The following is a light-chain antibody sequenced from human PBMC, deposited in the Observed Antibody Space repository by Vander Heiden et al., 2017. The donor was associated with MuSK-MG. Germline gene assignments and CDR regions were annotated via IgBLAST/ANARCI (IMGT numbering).Light chain of an antibody. V-gene: IGKV1-39*01. CDR1: QRINIY. CDR3: QQRDNTPLT. Sequence: DIQMTQSPSSLSASVGDTVTITCRASQRINIYLNWYQQKPGRAPKVLLYAASSLQSGVPSRFSGSGSGTDFTLTIRRLQPEDFATYFCQQRDNTPLTFGGGTKVEIK. J-gene: IGKJ4*01. CDR2: AAS.